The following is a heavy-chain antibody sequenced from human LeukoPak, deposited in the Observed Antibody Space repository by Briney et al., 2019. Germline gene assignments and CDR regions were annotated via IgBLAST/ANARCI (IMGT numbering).Heavy chain of an antibody. CDR2: IYYSGST. CDR3: ARQRGYCRGGSCYGRWFDP. CDR1: GGSISSTIYY. V-gene: IGHV4-39*01. D-gene: IGHD2-15*01. Sequence: SETLSLTCTVSGGSISSTIYYWGWIRQPPGKGLEWIGSIYYSGSTYYNPSLKSRVTISVDTSKNQFSLKLSSVTAADTAVYYCARQRGYCRGGSCYGRWFDPWGQGTLVTVSS. J-gene: IGHJ5*02.